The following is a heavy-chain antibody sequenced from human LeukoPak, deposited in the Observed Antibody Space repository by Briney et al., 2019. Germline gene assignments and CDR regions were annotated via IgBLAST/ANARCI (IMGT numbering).Heavy chain of an antibody. CDR1: GYSFTNHW. CDR3: ARHVYSTNWDDAFDI. D-gene: IGHD6-13*01. V-gene: IGHV5-51*01. CDR2: IYPGDSHT. Sequence: SLKISCKGCGYSFTNHWIGWVRQMPGKGLEYMGIIYPGDSHTRYSPSFQGQVTISADKSISTAYLQWSSLKASDTAIYYCARHVYSTNWDDAFDIWGQGTMVTVSS. J-gene: IGHJ3*02.